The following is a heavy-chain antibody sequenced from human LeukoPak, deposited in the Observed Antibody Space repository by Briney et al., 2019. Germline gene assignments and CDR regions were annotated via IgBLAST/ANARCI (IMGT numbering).Heavy chain of an antibody. J-gene: IGHJ4*02. CDR2: INPTGST. Sequence: SETLSLTCAVDGGSLSGYYWSWIRQPPGEGLEWIGEINPTGSTNYNPSLKSRVTISADTSKSQFSLELSSVTAADTAVFYCARALSTLTTYFDSWGQGTLVTVSS. CDR3: ARALSTLTTYFDS. CDR1: GGSLSGYY. D-gene: IGHD4-17*01. V-gene: IGHV4-34*01.